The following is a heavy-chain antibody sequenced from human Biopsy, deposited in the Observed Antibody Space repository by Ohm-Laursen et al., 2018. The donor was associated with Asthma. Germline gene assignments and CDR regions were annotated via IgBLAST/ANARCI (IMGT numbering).Heavy chain of an antibody. V-gene: IGHV3-53*01. CDR1: GFTVSRDH. CDR2: IYSGGTS. Sequence: SLRLSCAASGFTVSRDHMFWVRQAPGKGLGRVSVIYSGGTSHTADSVRGRFTISRDFSKNTLHLQMNSLRAEDTAVYYCARTFHFWSPYHAEHYQLWGQGTLVTVSS. CDR3: ARTFHFWSPYHAEHYQL. J-gene: IGHJ1*01. D-gene: IGHD3-3*02.